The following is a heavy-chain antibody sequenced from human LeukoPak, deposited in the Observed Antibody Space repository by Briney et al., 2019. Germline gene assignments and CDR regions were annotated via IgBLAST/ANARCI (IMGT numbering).Heavy chain of an antibody. CDR3: AQSLGSGNWIGNWFDP. J-gene: IGHJ5*02. CDR1: GVSFSGYF. D-gene: IGHD1-1*01. Sequence: PSETLSLTCAVSGVSFSGYFWTWIRQPPGKGLEWLGEINHSGSTNYNPSLKSRATISVDTSKNHFSLKMTSVSAADTAIYYCAQSLGSGNWIGNWFDPWGQGTLVTVSS. V-gene: IGHV4-34*01. CDR2: INHSGST.